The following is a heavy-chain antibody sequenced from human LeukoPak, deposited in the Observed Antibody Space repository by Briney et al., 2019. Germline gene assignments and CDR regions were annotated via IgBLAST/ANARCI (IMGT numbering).Heavy chain of an antibody. J-gene: IGHJ5*02. CDR1: GGSISSHY. CDR2: IYHSGST. CDR3: ARGRATVTTNWFDP. Sequence: SETLSLTCTVSGGSISSHYWSWIRQPPGKGLEWIGYIYHSGSTYYNPSLKSRVTISVDRSKNQFSLKLSSVTAADTAVYYCARGRATVTTNWFDPWGQGTLVTVSS. V-gene: IGHV4-59*11. D-gene: IGHD4-17*01.